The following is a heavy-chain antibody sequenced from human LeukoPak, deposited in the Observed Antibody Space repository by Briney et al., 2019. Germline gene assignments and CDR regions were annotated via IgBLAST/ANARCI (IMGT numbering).Heavy chain of an antibody. Sequence: SETLSLTCTVSGDSIRNYYWSWIRQPAGKGLEWIGRIYSSGNTNYNPSLKSRVTISIDTSKNQFSLKLSSVTAADTAVYYCARASGGLDSWGQETLVTVSS. D-gene: IGHD4-23*01. V-gene: IGHV4-4*07. CDR1: GDSIRNYY. CDR2: IYSSGNT. CDR3: ARASGGLDS. J-gene: IGHJ4*02.